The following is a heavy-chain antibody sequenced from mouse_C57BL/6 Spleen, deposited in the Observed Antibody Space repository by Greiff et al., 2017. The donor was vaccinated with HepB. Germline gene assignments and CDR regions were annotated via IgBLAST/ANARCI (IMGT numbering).Heavy chain of an antibody. V-gene: IGHV3-8*01. CDR3: AKFYGSNWYFDV. Sequence: DVMLVESGPGLAKPSQTLSLTCSVTGYSITSDYWNWIRKFPGNKLEYMGYISYSGSTYYNPSLKSRISITRDTSKNQYYLQLNSVTTEDTATYYCAKFYGSNWYFDVWGTGTTVTVSS. J-gene: IGHJ1*03. CDR2: ISYSGST. CDR1: GYSITSDY. D-gene: IGHD2-2*01.